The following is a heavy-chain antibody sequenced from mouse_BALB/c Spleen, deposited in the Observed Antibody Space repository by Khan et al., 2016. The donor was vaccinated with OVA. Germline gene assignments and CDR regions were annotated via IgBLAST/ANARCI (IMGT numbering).Heavy chain of an antibody. J-gene: IGHJ3*01. V-gene: IGHV1-26*01. D-gene: IGHD2-12*01. CDR3: ARGYEFLPY. CDR1: GYSFTVYY. Sequence: VQLQQSGPDLVKPGASVKISCKASGYSFTVYYMTWVKQSPGKSPEWIGRVNPNNGDTNYNQNFKGKAILTVDKSSNTAYMELRSLTSEDSAVFYCARGYEFLPYWGQGTLVTVSA. CDR2: VNPNNGDT.